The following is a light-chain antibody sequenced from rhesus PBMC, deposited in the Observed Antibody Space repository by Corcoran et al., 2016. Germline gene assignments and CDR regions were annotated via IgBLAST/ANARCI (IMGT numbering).Light chain of an antibody. CDR2: AAS. V-gene: IGKV1-18*01. J-gene: IGKJ2*01. CDR3: HQGYNAPYS. CDR1: QGISSW. Sequence: DIQMTQSPSSLSASVGDKVTISCRASQGISSWLAWYQQKPGKAPRLLIYAASRLQNGVTSRFSGSGSGTDYTLAITSLQPEDFATYYCHQGYNAPYSFGQGTKVEI.